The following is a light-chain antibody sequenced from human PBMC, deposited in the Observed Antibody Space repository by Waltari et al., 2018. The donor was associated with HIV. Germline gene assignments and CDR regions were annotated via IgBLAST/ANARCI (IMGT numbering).Light chain of an antibody. CDR2: DND. CDR1: SSTIGADYD. Sequence: QSVLTQPPSVSGAPGQRVTIDCTGSSSTIGADYDGTVYQHLPGTAPRVVIHDNDNRPSGVPDRFSASRSGTSASLAIAGLQAEDEAAYYCQSYDSSLSSWVFGGGTTVTVL. CDR3: QSYDSSLSSWV. V-gene: IGLV1-40*01. J-gene: IGLJ3*02.